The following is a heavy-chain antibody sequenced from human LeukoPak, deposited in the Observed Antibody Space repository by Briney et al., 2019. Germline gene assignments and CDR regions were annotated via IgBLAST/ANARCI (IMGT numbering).Heavy chain of an antibody. J-gene: IGHJ4*02. CDR3: ARFIAAPYYFDY. Sequence: GGSLRLSCAASGFTFSSYGMSWVRQAPGKGLEWVSGISGSGGSTYYADSVKGRFTISRDNSKNTLYLQMNSLRAEDTAVYYCARFIAAPYYFDYWGRGTLVTVSS. CDR2: ISGSGGST. V-gene: IGHV3-23*01. CDR1: GFTFSSYG. D-gene: IGHD6-13*01.